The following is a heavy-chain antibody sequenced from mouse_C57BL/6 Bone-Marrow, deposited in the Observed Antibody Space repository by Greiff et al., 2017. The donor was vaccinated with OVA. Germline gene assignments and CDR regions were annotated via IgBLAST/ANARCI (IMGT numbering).Heavy chain of an antibody. Sequence: QVQLQQPGAELVKPGASVKMSCKASGYTFTSYWITWVKQRPGQGLEWIGDIYPGSGSTNYNEKFKSKATLTVDTSSSTAYMQLSSLTSEDSAVYYCARTYSPCGSSRDYWGQGTSVTVSS. V-gene: IGHV1-55*01. CDR3: ARTYSPCGSSRDY. CDR2: IYPGSGST. CDR1: GYTFTSYW. D-gene: IGHD1-1*01. J-gene: IGHJ4*01.